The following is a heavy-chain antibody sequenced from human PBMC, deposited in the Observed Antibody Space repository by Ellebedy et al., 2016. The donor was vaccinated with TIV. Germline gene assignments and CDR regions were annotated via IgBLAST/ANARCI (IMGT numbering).Heavy chain of an antibody. CDR1: GYTFTNYG. CDR3: ARDLQPGVLRGLDY. V-gene: IGHV1-18*04. CDR2: ISAYNGHT. D-gene: IGHD1-14*01. Sequence: AASVKVSCKASGYTFTNYGISWVRQAPGQGLEWMGWISAYNGHTNYAQKLQGRVTMTTDISTTTAYIELRSLRSDDTAVYYCARDLQPGVLRGLDYWGQGTLVTVSS. J-gene: IGHJ4*02.